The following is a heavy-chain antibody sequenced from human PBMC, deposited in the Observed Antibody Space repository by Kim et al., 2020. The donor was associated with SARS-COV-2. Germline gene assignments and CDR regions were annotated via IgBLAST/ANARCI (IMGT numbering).Heavy chain of an antibody. J-gene: IGHJ5*02. CDR2: IYGTDQST. D-gene: IGHD2-8*02. V-gene: IGHV3-23*01. Sequence: GGSLRLSCATSGFAFCSNGMSWVRQAPGKGLEWVADIYGTDQSTAYADSVKGRFTISRDKSKDTLYLQMKSLGVEDTAVYYCTGHGGLSSWGQGTLVTVS. CDR1: GFAFCSNG. CDR3: TGHGGLSS.